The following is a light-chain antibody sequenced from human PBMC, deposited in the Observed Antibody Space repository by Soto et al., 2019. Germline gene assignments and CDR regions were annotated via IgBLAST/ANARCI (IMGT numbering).Light chain of an antibody. CDR3: SSYTSSSTYV. CDR2: DVS. J-gene: IGLJ1*01. V-gene: IGLV2-14*01. Sequence: QSVLTQPASVSGSPGQSITISCTGSSSDVAGYKYVSWYQQHPGKAPKLMIYDVSNRPSGVSDRFSGSNSANTASLTISGLQAEDEADYCCSSYTSSSTYVFGTGTKVTVL. CDR1: SSDVAGYKY.